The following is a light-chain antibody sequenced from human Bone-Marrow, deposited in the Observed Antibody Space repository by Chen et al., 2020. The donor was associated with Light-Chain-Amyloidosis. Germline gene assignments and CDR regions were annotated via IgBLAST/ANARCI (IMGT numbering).Light chain of an antibody. J-gene: IGLJ2*01. CDR2: EDN. CDR3: QSYANNYSVV. CDR1: SGTIASNY. V-gene: IGLV6-57*04. Sequence: NFMLTQPHSVSESPGKTVTISCTRSSGTIASNYVHWYQQRPGSAPIIVIYEDNQRPSGVPDRFSGSIDSSSNSASLTISALKTDDEADYYCQSYANNYSVVVGGGTKLTVL.